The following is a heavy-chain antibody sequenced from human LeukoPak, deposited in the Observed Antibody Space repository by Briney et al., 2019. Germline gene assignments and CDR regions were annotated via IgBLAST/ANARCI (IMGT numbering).Heavy chain of an antibody. J-gene: IGHJ3*02. D-gene: IGHD4-23*01. Sequence: SETLSLTCTVSGGSISSYYWSWIRQPPRKGLEWIGYIYYSGSTNYNPSLKSRVTISVDTSKNQFSLKLSSVTAADTAVYYCARHGGNPVDAFDIWGQGTMVTVSS. CDR2: IYYSGST. CDR1: GGSISSYY. V-gene: IGHV4-59*08. CDR3: ARHGGNPVDAFDI.